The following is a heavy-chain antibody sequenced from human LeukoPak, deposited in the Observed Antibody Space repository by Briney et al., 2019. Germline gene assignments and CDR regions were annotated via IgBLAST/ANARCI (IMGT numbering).Heavy chain of an antibody. J-gene: IGHJ4*02. V-gene: IGHV5-51*01. D-gene: IGHD5-24*01. CDR1: GYRFTSYW. CDR3: ATHPGGLQAGFDN. CDR2: IHPGDSDT. Sequence: GESLKISCKRSGYRFTSYWIGWVRQMTGKGLEYMGIIHPGDSDTRYSPSVQGQLTISVDRSSTTAYLQWNRLRASPTAIPYCATHPGGLQAGFDNWGKGTLVTVSS.